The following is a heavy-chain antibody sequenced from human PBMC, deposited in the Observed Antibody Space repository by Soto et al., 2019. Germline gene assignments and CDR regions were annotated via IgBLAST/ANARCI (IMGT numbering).Heavy chain of an antibody. Sequence: GASVKVSCKASGYTFTDYYIHWVRQAPGQGLEWMGWISPKGGGTNYAQSFQGRVTVSRDTSINTVYMELSRLRSDDTAVYYCARGPIRGGSNDWVDPWGQGTLVTVSS. V-gene: IGHV1-2*02. CDR1: GYTFTDYY. J-gene: IGHJ5*02. CDR2: ISPKGGGT. CDR3: ARGPIRGGSNDWVDP. D-gene: IGHD2-2*01.